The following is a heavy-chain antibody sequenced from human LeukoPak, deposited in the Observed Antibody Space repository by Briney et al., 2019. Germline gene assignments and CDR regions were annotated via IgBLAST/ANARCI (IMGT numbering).Heavy chain of an antibody. CDR1: GYTFTGYY. D-gene: IGHD6-13*01. V-gene: IGHV1-2*06. Sequence: ASVNVSCRASGYTFTGYYVHCVRRAPGQGLEGMGRINPNSGGTNYAQKFKGRVTMTRDTSISTAYMELSRLRSDDTAVYYCARGPRIAAAANPQARFDPWGQGTLVTVSS. J-gene: IGHJ5*02. CDR2: INPNSGGT. CDR3: ARGPRIAAAANPQARFDP.